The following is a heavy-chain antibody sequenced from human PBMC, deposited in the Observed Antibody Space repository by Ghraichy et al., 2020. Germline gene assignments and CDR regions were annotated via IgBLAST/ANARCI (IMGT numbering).Heavy chain of an antibody. D-gene: IGHD3-3*01. CDR1: GFAFSGST. CDR3: TRGVGIIDS. Sequence: GGSLRLSCAASGFAFSGSTFHWIRQASGKGLEWIGRIKTKANNYATAHVASVRGRFTISRDDSQNTTYLQMNSLKIEDTAIYYCTRGVGIIDSGGKETIVTVSS. CDR2: IKTKANNYAT. J-gene: IGHJ4*02. V-gene: IGHV3-73*01.